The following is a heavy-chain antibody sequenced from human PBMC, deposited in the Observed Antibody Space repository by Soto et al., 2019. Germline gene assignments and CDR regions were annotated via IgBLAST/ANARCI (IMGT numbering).Heavy chain of an antibody. J-gene: IGHJ4*02. D-gene: IGHD6-19*01. V-gene: IGHV3-30-3*01. CDR3: ARAPGIAVSAFLY. Sequence: QVQLVESGGGVVQPGRSLRLSCAASGFTFISYAMHWVRQAPGKGLEWVAFISYDGSNKYYVDSVKGRFTISRDNSKNTLYLQMNSLRAEDTAVYYCARAPGIAVSAFLYWGQGTLVTVSS. CDR1: GFTFISYA. CDR2: ISYDGSNK.